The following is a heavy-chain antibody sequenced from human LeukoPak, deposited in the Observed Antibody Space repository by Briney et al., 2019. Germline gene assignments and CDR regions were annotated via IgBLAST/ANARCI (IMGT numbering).Heavy chain of an antibody. CDR1: GYTFSGYY. CDR2: INPNSGGP. Sequence: ASVKVSCKASGYTFSGYYIHWVRQAPGQGLEWMGRINPNSGGPNYPQKFQGRVTMTRDTSISTAYMEMSSLISDDTAVYYCARSARHCNNGVCFTDYYIDLWGKGTTVIVSS. D-gene: IGHD2-8*01. J-gene: IGHJ6*03. CDR3: ARSARHCNNGVCFTDYYIDL. V-gene: IGHV1-2*06.